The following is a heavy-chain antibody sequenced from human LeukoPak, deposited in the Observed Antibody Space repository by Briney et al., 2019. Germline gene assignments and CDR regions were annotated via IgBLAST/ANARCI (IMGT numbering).Heavy chain of an antibody. CDR2: INHSGST. J-gene: IGHJ5*01. Sequence: TSETLSLTCAVYGGSFSDYYWSWIRQSPGKGLEWIGVINHSGSTNYNPSLESRVTISVDASKKQFSLKLSSVTAADTAVYYCARGRLKWNSRGQGTLVTVSS. V-gene: IGHV4-34*01. CDR1: GGSFSDYY. CDR3: ARGRLKWNS. D-gene: IGHD2-8*01.